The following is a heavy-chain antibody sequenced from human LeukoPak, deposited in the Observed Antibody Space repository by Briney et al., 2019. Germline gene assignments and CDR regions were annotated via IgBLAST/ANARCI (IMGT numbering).Heavy chain of an antibody. CDR2: IYYGGST. CDR1: GGSISGYY. V-gene: IGHV4-59*01. J-gene: IGHJ4*02. CDR3: ARDRPGGSSLDY. D-gene: IGHD6-19*01. Sequence: SETLSLTCTVSGGSISGYYWSWIRQPPGKGPEWIAYIYYGGSTNYNPSLRSRVTISVDASKNQFSLKLTSVTAADTAVYYCARDRPGGSSLDYWGQGTLVTVSS.